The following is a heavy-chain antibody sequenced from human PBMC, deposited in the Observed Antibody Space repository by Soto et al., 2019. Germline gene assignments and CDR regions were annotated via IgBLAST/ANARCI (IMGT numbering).Heavy chain of an antibody. D-gene: IGHD3-10*01. CDR2: IYSGGST. CDR3: ARDFYS. Sequence: EVQLVESGGGLVQPGGSLRLSCAASGFTVSSNYMSWVRQAPGKGLEWVSVIYSGGSTYYADSVKGRFPISRHNSKNTLYRQMNSLMAEDTGVYYCARDFYSWGQGTLVTVSS. V-gene: IGHV3-53*04. J-gene: IGHJ5*02. CDR1: GFTVSSNY.